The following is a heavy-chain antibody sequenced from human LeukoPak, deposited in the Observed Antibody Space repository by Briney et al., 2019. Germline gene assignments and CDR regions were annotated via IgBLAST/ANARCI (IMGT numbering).Heavy chain of an antibody. CDR2: IHSSGDYI. D-gene: IGHD1-20*01. J-gene: IGHJ4*02. V-gene: IGHV3-21*05. Sequence: GGSLRLSCAASASGVAFTSHSMTWVRQAPGKGLEWISYIHSSGDYIFYADSVKGRFTVSRDNARNSLYLQMNSLRADDTAIYYCAREYNSRATFDYWGQGTLVTVSS. CDR1: ASGVAFTSHS. CDR3: AREYNSRATFDY.